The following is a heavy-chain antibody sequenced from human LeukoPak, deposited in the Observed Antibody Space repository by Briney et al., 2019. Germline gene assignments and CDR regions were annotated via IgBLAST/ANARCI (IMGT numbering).Heavy chain of an antibody. V-gene: IGHV3-30*02. Sequence: GGSLRLSCAASGFTFSSYGMHWVRQAPGKGLEWVAFIRYDGSNKYYADSVKGRFTISRDNSKNTLYLQMNSLRAEDTAVYYCARGKQTAMVTDFDYWGQGTLVTVSS. CDR1: GFTFSSYG. D-gene: IGHD5-18*01. CDR2: IRYDGSNK. J-gene: IGHJ4*02. CDR3: ARGKQTAMVTDFDY.